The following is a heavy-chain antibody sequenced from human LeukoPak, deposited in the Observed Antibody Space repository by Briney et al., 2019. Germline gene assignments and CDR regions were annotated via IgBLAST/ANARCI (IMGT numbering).Heavy chain of an antibody. CDR3: AREAYNAFDY. CDR1: GFPFSSYS. Sequence: GGSLRLSCAASGFPFSSYSMNWVRQAPGKGLEWVSSISSSSTYIYYADSVKGRFTISRDNAKNSLYRQMNSLRAEDTAFYYCAREAYNAFDYWARGTLVAVSS. D-gene: IGHD1-1*01. J-gene: IGHJ4*02. V-gene: IGHV3-21*01. CDR2: ISSSSTYI.